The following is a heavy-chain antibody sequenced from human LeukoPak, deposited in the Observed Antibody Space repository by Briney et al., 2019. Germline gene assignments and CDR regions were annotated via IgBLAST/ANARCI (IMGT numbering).Heavy chain of an antibody. D-gene: IGHD6-25*01. Sequence: PSETLSLTCAVYGGSFSGYYWSWVRQPPGKGLEWIGEIYHSGSTNYNPSLKSRVTISVDKSKNQFSLKLSSVTAADTAVYYCAREAPAGHFDYWGQGTLVTVSS. CDR2: IYHSGST. CDR3: AREAPAGHFDY. CDR1: GGSFSGYY. J-gene: IGHJ4*02. V-gene: IGHV4-34*01.